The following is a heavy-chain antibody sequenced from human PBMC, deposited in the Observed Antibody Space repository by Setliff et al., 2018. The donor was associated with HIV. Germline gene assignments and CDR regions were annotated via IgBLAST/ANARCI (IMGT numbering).Heavy chain of an antibody. J-gene: IGHJ3*02. CDR1: GYTFTNYG. Sequence: GASVKVSCKASGYTFTNYGISWVRQAPGQGPEWLGWICAYNGDTKYAQKFQGRVTMTTDTSTTTAHMELRSLRSDDTAVYYCARLKGVLVVMLDAFDIWGQGTMVTVSS. CDR2: ICAYNGDT. CDR3: ARLKGVLVVMLDAFDI. D-gene: IGHD2-15*01. V-gene: IGHV1-18*01.